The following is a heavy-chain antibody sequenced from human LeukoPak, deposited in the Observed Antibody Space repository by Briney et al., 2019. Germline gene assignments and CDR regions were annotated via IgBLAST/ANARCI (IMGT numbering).Heavy chain of an antibody. CDR2: IRSKANNYAT. D-gene: IGHD3-10*01. CDR1: GFTFSGSA. CDR3: TRLGIGDYYYGMDV. V-gene: IGHV3-73*01. J-gene: IGHJ6*02. Sequence: QSGGSLRLSCAASGFTFSGSAMHWVRRASGKGLEWVGRIRSKANNYATAYAASVKGRFTISRDDSKNTAYLQMNSLKTEDTAVYYCTRLGIGDYYYGMDVWGQGTTVTVSS.